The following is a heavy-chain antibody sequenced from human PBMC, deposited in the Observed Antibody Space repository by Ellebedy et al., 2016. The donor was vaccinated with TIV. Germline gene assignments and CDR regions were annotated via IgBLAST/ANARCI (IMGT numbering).Heavy chain of an antibody. CDR1: GGSISSYY. CDR2: ISYSGST. D-gene: IGHD3-16*01. Sequence: MPSETLSLTCTVSGGSISSYYWSRIRQPPGKGLEWIGYISYSGSTNYNPSLQSRVTISVDASKNQFSLKLSSVTAADTAVYYCARAPTTLMGELRFDPWGQGTLVTVSS. CDR3: ARAPTTLMGELRFDP. J-gene: IGHJ5*02. V-gene: IGHV4-59*12.